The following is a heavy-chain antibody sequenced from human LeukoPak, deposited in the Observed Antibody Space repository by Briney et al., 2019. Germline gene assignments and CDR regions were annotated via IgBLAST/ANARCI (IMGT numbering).Heavy chain of an antibody. CDR1: GFTFSSYW. J-gene: IGHJ4*02. Sequence: PGGSLRLSCAASGFTFSSYWMTWVRQAPGKGLEWVANIKQDGSQKYYVDSVKGRFTISRDNAKNSLYLQMNSLRAEDTAIYYCASGVTGARWGQGTLVTVFS. CDR3: ASGVTGAR. V-gene: IGHV3-7*02. CDR2: IKQDGSQK. D-gene: IGHD7-27*01.